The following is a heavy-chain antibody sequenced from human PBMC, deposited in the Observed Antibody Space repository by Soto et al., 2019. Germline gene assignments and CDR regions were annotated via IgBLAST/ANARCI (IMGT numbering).Heavy chain of an antibody. D-gene: IGHD6-19*01. CDR3: ASSSSGWYFDY. Sequence: EVQLLESGGGLVQPGGSLRLSCAASGFTFSSYAMNWVRQAPGKGLEWVSVISGSGSSTYYADSVKGRFTISRDNSKNTLYLQMNSLRAEDTAVYYCASSSSGWYFDYWGQGPLVTVSS. CDR2: ISGSGSST. J-gene: IGHJ4*02. V-gene: IGHV3-23*01. CDR1: GFTFSSYA.